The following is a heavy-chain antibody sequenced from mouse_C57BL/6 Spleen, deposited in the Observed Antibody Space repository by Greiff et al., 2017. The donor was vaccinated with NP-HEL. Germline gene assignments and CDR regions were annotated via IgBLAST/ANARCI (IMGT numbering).Heavy chain of an antibody. J-gene: IGHJ4*01. Sequence: EVQLQESGGGLVKPGGSLKLSCAASGFTFSDYGMHWVRQAPEKGLEWVAYISSGSSTIYYADTVKGRFTISRDNAKNTLFLQMTSLRSEDTAMYYCPRPPSSYAMDYWGQGTSVTVSS. CDR3: PRPPSSYAMDY. CDR1: GFTFSDYG. V-gene: IGHV5-17*01. CDR2: ISSGSSTI.